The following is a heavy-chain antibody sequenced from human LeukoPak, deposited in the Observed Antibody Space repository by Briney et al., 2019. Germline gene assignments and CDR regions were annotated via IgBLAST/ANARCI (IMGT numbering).Heavy chain of an antibody. CDR2: ISYDGSNK. CDR3: AKAANYDILTGYYLDY. CDR1: GFTFSSYA. V-gene: IGHV3-30*04. J-gene: IGHJ4*02. D-gene: IGHD3-9*01. Sequence: GGSLRLSCAASGFTFSSYAMHWVRQAPGKGLEWVAIISYDGSNKYYAESVKGRFTISRDNSKNTLYLQMNNLRAEDTAIYYCAKAANYDILTGYYLDYWGQGTLVTVSS.